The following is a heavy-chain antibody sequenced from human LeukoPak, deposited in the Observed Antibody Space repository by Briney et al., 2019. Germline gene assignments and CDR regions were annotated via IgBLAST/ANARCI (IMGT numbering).Heavy chain of an antibody. Sequence: KPSETLSLTCTVSGGSISSYYWSWIRQPPGKGLEWIGYIYYSGSTNYNPSLKSRVTISVDTSKNQFSLKLSSVTAADTAVYYCARRLNYDFWSDERAFDIWGQGTMVTVSS. J-gene: IGHJ3*02. CDR3: ARRLNYDFWSDERAFDI. V-gene: IGHV4-59*01. CDR2: IYYSGST. D-gene: IGHD3-3*01. CDR1: GGSISSYY.